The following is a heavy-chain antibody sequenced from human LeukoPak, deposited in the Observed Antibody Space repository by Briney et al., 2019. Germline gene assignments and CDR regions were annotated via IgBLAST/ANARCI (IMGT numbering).Heavy chain of an antibody. CDR3: VKGSSTNSSTSYWHFDL. Sequence: GGSLRLSCAASGFTFSSFAMSWVRQAPGKGLEWVSTISATGGSIYYADSVRGRLTISRDNSKNTVYLQMNSLRAEDTAVHYCVKGSSTNSSTSYWHFDLWGRGTLVTVSS. V-gene: IGHV3-23*01. D-gene: IGHD6-13*01. CDR1: GFTFSSFA. J-gene: IGHJ2*01. CDR2: ISATGGSI.